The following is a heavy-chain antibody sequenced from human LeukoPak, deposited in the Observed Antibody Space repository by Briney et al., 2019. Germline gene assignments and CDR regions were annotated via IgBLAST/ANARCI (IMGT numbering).Heavy chain of an antibody. CDR3: ARWYSYGYYFDY. V-gene: IGHV1-69*02. J-gene: IGHJ4*02. CDR1: GGTFSSYP. D-gene: IGHD5-18*01. CDR2: IIPILGIA. Sequence: SVKVSCKSSGGTFSSYPISWVRQAPGQGLEWMGRIIPILGIANYAQKFQGRVTITADKSTSTAYMELSSLRSEDTAVYYCARWYSYGYYFDYWGQGTLVTVSS.